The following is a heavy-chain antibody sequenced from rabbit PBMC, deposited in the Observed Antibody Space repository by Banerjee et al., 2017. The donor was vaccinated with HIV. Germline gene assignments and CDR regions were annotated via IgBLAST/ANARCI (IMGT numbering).Heavy chain of an antibody. Sequence: QEQLEESGGDLVKPEGSLTLTCTASGFSFSNKCVMCWVRQAPGKGLEWIACIYAGSGGTGYASWAKGRFTISKTSSTTVTLQMTSLTAADTATYFCASSDYDIITFNLWGPGTLVTVS. D-gene: IGHD1-1*01. CDR3: ASSDYDIITFNL. CDR1: GFSFSNKCV. CDR2: IYAGSGGT. J-gene: IGHJ4*01. V-gene: IGHV1S45*01.